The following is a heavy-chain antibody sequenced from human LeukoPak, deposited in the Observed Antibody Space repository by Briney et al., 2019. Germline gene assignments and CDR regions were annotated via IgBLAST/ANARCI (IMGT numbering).Heavy chain of an antibody. CDR2: INWNGGST. J-gene: IGHJ6*03. CDR1: GSTFDDYG. Sequence: PGGSLRLSCAASGSTFDDYGMSWVRQAPGKGLEWVSGINWNGGSTGYADSVKGRFTISRDNAKNSLYLQMNSLRAEDTALYYCARDRLWFGELLVPTGYYMDVWGKGTTVTVSS. V-gene: IGHV3-20*04. CDR3: ARDRLWFGELLVPTGYYMDV. D-gene: IGHD3-10*01.